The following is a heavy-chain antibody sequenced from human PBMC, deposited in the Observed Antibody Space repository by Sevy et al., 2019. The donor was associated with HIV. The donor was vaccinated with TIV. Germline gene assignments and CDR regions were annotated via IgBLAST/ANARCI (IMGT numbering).Heavy chain of an antibody. Sequence: SETLSVTCTVSGGSVTSGNYYWTWIRQPPGKGLEWIGYISYSGNTKYNPSLKSRVIISVDTSKTQFSLTLSSVTAADTAVYYCARVREAIYYFGMDVWGQGTTVTVSS. CDR1: GGSVTSGNYY. CDR3: ARVREAIYYFGMDV. CDR2: ISYSGNT. J-gene: IGHJ6*02. V-gene: IGHV4-61*01.